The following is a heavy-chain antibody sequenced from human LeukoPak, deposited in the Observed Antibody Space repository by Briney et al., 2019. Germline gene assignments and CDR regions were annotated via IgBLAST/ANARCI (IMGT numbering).Heavy chain of an antibody. Sequence: SETLSLTCTVSGGSISSYYWSWIRQPPGKGLEWIGYIYYSGSTNYNPSLKSRVTISVDTSKNQFSLKLSSVTAADTVVYYCARGEAWSTYYFDYWGQGTLVSVSS. D-gene: IGHD1-26*01. V-gene: IGHV4-59*01. CDR1: GGSISSYY. J-gene: IGHJ4*02. CDR3: ARGEAWSTYYFDY. CDR2: IYYSGST.